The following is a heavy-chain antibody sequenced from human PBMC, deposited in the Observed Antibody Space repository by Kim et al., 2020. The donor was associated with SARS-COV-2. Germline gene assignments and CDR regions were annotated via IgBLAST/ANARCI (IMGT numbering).Heavy chain of an antibody. V-gene: IGHV4-39*01. CDR1: GASISSSTYY. Sequence: SETLSLTCTVSGASISSSTYYWGWFRQPPGKGLEWIGIISYSGTTYYNPSLKSRVTMSLDTSKNQFSLRLTSVTAADTAVHYCTGGVRGYNYGEIAYWGQGALVTVSS. D-gene: IGHD5-18*01. CDR2: ISYSGTT. CDR3: TGGVRGYNYGEIAY. J-gene: IGHJ4*02.